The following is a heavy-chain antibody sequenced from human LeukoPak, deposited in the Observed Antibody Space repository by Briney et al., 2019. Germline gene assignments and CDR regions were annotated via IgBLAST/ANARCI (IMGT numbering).Heavy chain of an antibody. CDR2: ISSSSSYI. CDR3: ARADIVATRDFDY. Sequence: PGGSLRLSCAASGFTFSSFAMSWVRQAPGKGLEWVSSISSSSSYIYYADSVKGRFTISRDNAKNSLYLQMNSLRAEDTAVYYCARADIVATRDFDYWGQGTLVTVSS. J-gene: IGHJ4*02. D-gene: IGHD5-12*01. CDR1: GFTFSSFA. V-gene: IGHV3-21*01.